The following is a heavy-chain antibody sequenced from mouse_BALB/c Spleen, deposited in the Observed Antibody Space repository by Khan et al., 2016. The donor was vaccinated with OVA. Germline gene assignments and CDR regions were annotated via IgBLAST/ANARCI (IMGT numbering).Heavy chain of an antibody. CDR3: ARWFTY. CDR2: ISYSGST. J-gene: IGHJ3*01. Sequence: EVKLLESGPGLVKPSQSLSLTCTVTGYSIASDYAWNWFRQFPGNKLEWMGYISYSGSTTYNPSLKSRISITRDTSKNQFFLQLNSVTTEDTATYYCARWFTYWGQGTLVTVSA. CDR1: GYSIASDYA. V-gene: IGHV3-2*02.